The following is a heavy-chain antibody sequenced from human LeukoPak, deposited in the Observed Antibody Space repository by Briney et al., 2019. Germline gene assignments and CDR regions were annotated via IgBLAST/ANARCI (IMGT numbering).Heavy chain of an antibody. CDR1: GYSISSGYY. J-gene: IGHJ4*02. V-gene: IGHV4-38-2*02. D-gene: IGHD4-17*01. CDR2: IYHSGST. Sequence: SETLSLTCTVSGYSISSGYYWGWIRQPPGKGLEWIGSIYHSGSTYYNPSLKSRVTISVDTSKNQFSLKLSSVTAADTAVYYCARRLAVYGDFFDYWGQGTLVTVSS. CDR3: ARRLAVYGDFFDY.